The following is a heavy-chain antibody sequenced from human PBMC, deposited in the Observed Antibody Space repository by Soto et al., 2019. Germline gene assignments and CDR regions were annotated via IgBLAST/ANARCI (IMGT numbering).Heavy chain of an antibody. V-gene: IGHV2-70*11. Sequence: SGPTLVNPTQTLTLTCTFPGFSLSTSGMCVSWIRQPPGKALEWLARIDWDDDKYYSTSLKTRLTISKDTSKNQVVLTMTNMDPVDTATYYCARIRFLEWSSSYYYMDVWGKGTTVTVSS. J-gene: IGHJ6*03. CDR2: IDWDDDK. CDR1: GFSLSTSGMC. D-gene: IGHD3-3*01. CDR3: ARIRFLEWSSSYYYMDV.